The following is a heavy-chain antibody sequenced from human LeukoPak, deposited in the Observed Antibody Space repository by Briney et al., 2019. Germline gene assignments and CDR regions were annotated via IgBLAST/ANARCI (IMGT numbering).Heavy chain of an antibody. Sequence: PGGFLRLSCAASGFISSSYWMSWVRQAPGKGLEWVANVKQDGSERYYGDSVKGRFTISRDNAKNSLYLQMSSLRAEDTAIYYCARDVPLMGASKTRYFDYWGQGTLVTVSS. CDR1: GFISSSYW. CDR3: ARDVPLMGASKTRYFDY. J-gene: IGHJ4*02. CDR2: VKQDGSER. V-gene: IGHV3-7*01. D-gene: IGHD1-26*01.